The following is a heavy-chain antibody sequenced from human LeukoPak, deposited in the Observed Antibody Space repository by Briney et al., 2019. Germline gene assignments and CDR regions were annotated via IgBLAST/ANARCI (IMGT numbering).Heavy chain of an antibody. J-gene: IGHJ4*02. Sequence: GSLRLSCAASGFTFDDYAMHWVRQAPGKGLEWVSVISWDGGYTYYADSVKGRFTISRDNSKNSLYLQMNSLRAEDTAVYYCAKRYYYDSSGLADYWGQGTLVTVSS. CDR2: ISWDGGYT. CDR1: GFTFDDYA. CDR3: AKRYYYDSSGLADY. D-gene: IGHD3-22*01. V-gene: IGHV3-43D*03.